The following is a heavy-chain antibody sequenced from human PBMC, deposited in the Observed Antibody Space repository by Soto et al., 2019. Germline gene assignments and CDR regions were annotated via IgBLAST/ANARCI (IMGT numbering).Heavy chain of an antibody. Sequence: PSETLSLTCAVYGGSFSGYYWSWIRQPPGKGLGWIGEINHSGSTNYNPSLKSRVTISVDTSKNQFSLKLSSVTAADTAVYYCARVGYCSGGSCYAVPGGSYYYYYMDVWGKGTTVTVSS. J-gene: IGHJ6*03. CDR1: GGSFSGYY. V-gene: IGHV4-34*01. CDR2: INHSGST. CDR3: ARVGYCSGGSCYAVPGGSYYYYYMDV. D-gene: IGHD2-15*01.